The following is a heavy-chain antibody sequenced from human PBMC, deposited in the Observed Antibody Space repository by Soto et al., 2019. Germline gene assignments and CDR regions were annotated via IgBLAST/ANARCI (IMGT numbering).Heavy chain of an antibody. CDR3: AKDPQIYGAPRGSWFDP. D-gene: IGHD4-17*01. Sequence: PGGSLRLSCAASGFTFSSYAMSWVRQAPGKGLEWVSAISGSGGSTYYADSVKGRFTISRDNSKNTLYLQMNSLRAEDTAVYYCAKDPQIYGAPRGSWFDPWGQGTLVTVSS. J-gene: IGHJ5*02. CDR2: ISGSGGST. CDR1: GFTFSSYA. V-gene: IGHV3-23*01.